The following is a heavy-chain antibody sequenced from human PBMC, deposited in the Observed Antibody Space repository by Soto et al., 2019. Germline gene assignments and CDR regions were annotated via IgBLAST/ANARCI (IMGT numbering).Heavy chain of an antibody. CDR2: IYTSGST. CDR1: GGSISSYY. V-gene: IGHV4-4*07. CDR3: ARGSRGLGELSLSGYDWFDP. D-gene: IGHD3-16*02. Sequence: SETLSLTCTVSGGSISSYYWSWIRQPAGKGLEWIGRIYTSGSTNYNPSLKSRATMSVDTSKNQFSLKLSSVTAADTAVYYCARGSRGLGELSLSGYDWFDPWGQGTLVTVSS. J-gene: IGHJ5*02.